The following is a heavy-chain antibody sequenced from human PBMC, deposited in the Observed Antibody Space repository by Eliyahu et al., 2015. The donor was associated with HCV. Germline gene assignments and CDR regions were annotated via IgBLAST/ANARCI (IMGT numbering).Heavy chain of an antibody. CDR2: ISHDGSNK. Sequence: QVQLVESGGGVVQPGRSLRLSCAASGFTFXXFFMHWVRQAPGKGLEGVAVISHDGSNKYYADSLKGRLTISRDNSKNTLFLQMSSLREEDTGLYYCTRGGCSGGACSLGSNDDYWGQGTLVTVSS. CDR1: GFTFXXFF. J-gene: IGHJ4*02. CDR3: TRGGCSGGACSLGSNDDY. V-gene: IGHV3-30-3*01. D-gene: IGHD2-15*01.